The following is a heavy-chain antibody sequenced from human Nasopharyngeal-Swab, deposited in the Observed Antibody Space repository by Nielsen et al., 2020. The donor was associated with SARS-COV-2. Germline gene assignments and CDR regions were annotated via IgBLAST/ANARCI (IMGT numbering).Heavy chain of an antibody. Sequence: GESLKISCAASGFTFSSYAMSWVRQAPGKGLEWVSAISGSGGSTYYADSVKGRFTISRDNSKSTLYLQMNSLRAEDTAVYYCAKDRKEQQLDYWGQGTLVTVSS. D-gene: IGHD6-13*01. CDR2: ISGSGGST. V-gene: IGHV3-23*01. CDR1: GFTFSSYA. CDR3: AKDRKEQQLDY. J-gene: IGHJ4*02.